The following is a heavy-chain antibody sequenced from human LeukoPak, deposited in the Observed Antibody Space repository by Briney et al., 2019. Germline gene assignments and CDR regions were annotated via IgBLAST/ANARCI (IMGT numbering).Heavy chain of an antibody. V-gene: IGHV4-59*01. D-gene: IGHD3-22*01. CDR2: IYYSGST. J-gene: IGHJ4*02. CDR1: GGSISYYY. CDR3: ARADYYYDSSGYTYLFDY. Sequence: PSETLSLTCTVSGGSISYYYWGWIRQPPGEGLEWIGYIYYSGSTNYHPSLKSRVTISVDTSKNQFSLNLSSVTAADTAVYYCARADYYYDSSGYTYLFDYWGQGILVTVSS.